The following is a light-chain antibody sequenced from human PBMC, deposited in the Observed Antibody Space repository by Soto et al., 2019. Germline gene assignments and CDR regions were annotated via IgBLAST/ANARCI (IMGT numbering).Light chain of an antibody. CDR3: QQYGSPPRA. V-gene: IGKV3-20*01. CDR2: AAS. CDR1: QSVGSIY. Sequence: EIVLSQSPGTLSVSPGEGVTLSCRASQSVGSIYIGWYQQKPGQAPRLLIYAASNRTTGVPDRFSGSGSGADFTLTITNLEPGDSAMYYCQQYGSPPRAFGPGTRVEIK. J-gene: IGKJ1*01.